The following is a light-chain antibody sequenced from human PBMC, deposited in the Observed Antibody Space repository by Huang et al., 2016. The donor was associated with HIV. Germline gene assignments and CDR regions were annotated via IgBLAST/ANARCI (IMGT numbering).Light chain of an antibody. J-gene: IGKJ2*01. Sequence: DIVMTQSPLSLPVTPGESASISCRSSESLLHSNGNHYLDWYLKKPGQSPQLLIYLGAHRASWVPDRFSGMGSGTDFTLKISRVEAEDFGIYYCMQALQTPLFTFGQGTKLEIK. CDR1: ESLLHSNGNHY. V-gene: IGKV2-28*01. CDR3: MQALQTPLFT. CDR2: LGA.